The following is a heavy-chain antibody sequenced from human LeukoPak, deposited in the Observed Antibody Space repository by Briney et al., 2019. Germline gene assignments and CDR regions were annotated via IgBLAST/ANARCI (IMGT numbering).Heavy chain of an antibody. D-gene: IGHD1-26*01. V-gene: IGHV3-11*01. CDR3: AREPSGPDDYYYGMDV. CDR2: ISSSGSTI. CDR1: GCTFSDYY. J-gene: IGHJ6*02. Sequence: PGGSLRLSCAASGCTFSDYYMSWIRQAPGKGLEWVSYISSSGSTIYYADSVKGRFTICRDNAKNSLYLQMNSLRAEDTAVYYCAREPSGPDDYYYGMDVWGQGTTVTVSS.